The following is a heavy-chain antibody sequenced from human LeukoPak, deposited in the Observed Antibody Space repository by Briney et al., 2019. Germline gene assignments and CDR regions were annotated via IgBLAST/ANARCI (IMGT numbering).Heavy chain of an antibody. CDR1: GFTFSSNS. V-gene: IGHV3-48*01. J-gene: IGHJ4*02. D-gene: IGHD6-19*01. CDR2: ISSRSSTI. CDR3: ARGAGSGRNHFDY. Sequence: PGGSLRLSCAASGFTFSSNSMNWVRQAPGEGLEWVSYISSRSSTIYYADSVKGRFTISRDNATNSLYLQMNSLRAEDTAVYYCARGAGSGRNHFDYWGQGTLVTVSS.